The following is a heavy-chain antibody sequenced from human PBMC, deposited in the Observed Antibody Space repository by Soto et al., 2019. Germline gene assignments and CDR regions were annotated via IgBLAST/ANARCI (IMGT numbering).Heavy chain of an antibody. Sequence: GGSVRLSCAASGFTFSSYGMHWVRQAPGKGLEWVAVISYDGSNKYYADSVKGRFTISRDNSKNTLYLQMNSLRAEDTAVYYRAKDSWVTYYYDSSVFDVWGQGALVT. V-gene: IGHV3-30*18. D-gene: IGHD3-22*01. CDR1: GFTFSSYG. CDR3: AKDSWVTYYYDSSVFDV. J-gene: IGHJ4*02. CDR2: ISYDGSNK.